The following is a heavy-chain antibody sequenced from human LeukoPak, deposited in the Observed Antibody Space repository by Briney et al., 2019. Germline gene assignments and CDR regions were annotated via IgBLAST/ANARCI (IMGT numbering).Heavy chain of an antibody. CDR2: INHSGST. CDR3: ARIYGRGAFDI. J-gene: IGHJ3*02. Sequence: GSLRLSCAASGFTFSSYEMNWVRQTPGKGLEWIGEINHSGSTNYNPSLKSRVTISVDTSKSQFSLKLSSVTAADTAVYYCARIYGRGAFDIWGQGTMVTVSS. CDR1: GFTFSSYE. V-gene: IGHV4-34*01. D-gene: IGHD5-12*01.